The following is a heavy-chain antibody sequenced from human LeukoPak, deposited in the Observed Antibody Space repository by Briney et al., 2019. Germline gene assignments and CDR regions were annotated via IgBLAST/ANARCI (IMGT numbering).Heavy chain of an antibody. CDR1: GFTFGNYW. Sequence: GGSLRLSCAASGFTFGNYWMHWVRQAPGKGLVWVSRINSDGSNTNYADSVKGRFTISRDNAKNTLYLQMNSLGAEDTAVYYCAGGRGGSGFVWWGQGTLVTVSS. CDR3: AGGRGGSGFVW. CDR2: INSDGSNT. J-gene: IGHJ4*02. D-gene: IGHD3-10*01. V-gene: IGHV3-74*01.